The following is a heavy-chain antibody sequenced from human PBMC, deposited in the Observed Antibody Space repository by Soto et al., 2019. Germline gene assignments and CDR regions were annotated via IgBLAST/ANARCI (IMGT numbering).Heavy chain of an antibody. Sequence: PSETLSLTCTVSGGSISSGGYYWSWIRQHPGKGLEWIGYIYYSGSTYYNPSLKSRVTISVDTSKNQFSLKLSSVTAADTAVYYCARVGAIVATHDYWGQGTLVTVSS. V-gene: IGHV4-31*03. CDR1: GGSISSGGYY. CDR3: ARVGAIVATHDY. CDR2: IYYSGST. J-gene: IGHJ4*02. D-gene: IGHD5-12*01.